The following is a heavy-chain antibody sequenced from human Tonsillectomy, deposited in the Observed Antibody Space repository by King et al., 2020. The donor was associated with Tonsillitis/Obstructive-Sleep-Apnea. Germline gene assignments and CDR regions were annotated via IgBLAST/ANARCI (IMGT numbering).Heavy chain of an antibody. V-gene: IGHV3-9*01. D-gene: IGHD3-3*01. Sequence: VQLVESGGGLVQPGRSLRLSCAASGFTFDDYAMHWVRQVPGKGLEWVSGISWNSGYIGYADSVKGRFTISRDNAKNSLYLQLNSLRAEDTALYYCAKDMPYYDFWGGCDYWGQGTLVTVSS. J-gene: IGHJ4*02. CDR3: AKDMPYYDFWGGCDY. CDR1: GFTFDDYA. CDR2: ISWNSGYI.